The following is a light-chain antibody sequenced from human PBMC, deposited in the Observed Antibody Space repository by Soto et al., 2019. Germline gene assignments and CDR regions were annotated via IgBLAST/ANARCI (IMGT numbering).Light chain of an antibody. Sequence: VLTKSPGTLSLSPGARATLSCRASQSVSSSYLAWYQQKPGQAPRLIIYGASSRATGIPDRFSGSGYGTVLTITISRLETEDFEVYDGQQYGSSPRTFCQGTKGDIK. CDR3: QQYGSSPRT. CDR2: GAS. J-gene: IGKJ1*01. CDR1: QSVSSSY. V-gene: IGKV3-20*01.